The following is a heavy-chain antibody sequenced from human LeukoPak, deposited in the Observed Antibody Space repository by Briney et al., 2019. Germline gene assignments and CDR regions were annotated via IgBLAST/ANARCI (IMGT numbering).Heavy chain of an antibody. CDR2: ISGSGGRI. J-gene: IGHJ4*02. V-gene: IGHV3-23*01. D-gene: IGHD4-17*01. CDR3: AKTYDFGDYPHV. Sequence: GGSPRLSCAASGFTFSSYAMSWVRQSPGKGLEWVSDISGSGGRINYADSVKGRFTISRDNSKNTLYLQMNSLRAEDTAVYYCAKTYDFGDYPHVWGRGTLVTVSS. CDR1: GFTFSSYA.